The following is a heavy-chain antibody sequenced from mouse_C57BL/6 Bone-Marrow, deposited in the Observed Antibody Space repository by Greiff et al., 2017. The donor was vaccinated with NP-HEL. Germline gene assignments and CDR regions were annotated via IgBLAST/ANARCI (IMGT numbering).Heavy chain of an antibody. J-gene: IGHJ2*01. V-gene: IGHV3-6*01. CDR2: ISYDGSN. CDR3: ARKEGYYFDY. Sequence: EVQLKESGPGLVKPSQSLSLTCSVTGYSITSGYYWNWIRQFPGNKLEWMGYISYDGSNNYNPSLKNRISITRDTSKNQFFLKLNSVTTEDTATYYCARKEGYYFDYWGQGTTLTVSS. CDR1: GYSITSGYY.